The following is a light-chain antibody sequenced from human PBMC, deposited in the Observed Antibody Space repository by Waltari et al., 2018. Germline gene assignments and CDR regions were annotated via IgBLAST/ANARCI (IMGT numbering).Light chain of an antibody. J-gene: IGLJ2*01. Sequence: QSALTQPASVSGSPGQSITISCTGSSSDIGRYNFVSWYQQHPGKAPKLILYDVFNRPSGVSNRFSGSKSGNTASLTISGLLPEDETDYYCSSHTTSNTLIFGGGTRVTVL. CDR3: SSHTTSNTLI. V-gene: IGLV2-14*03. CDR1: SSDIGRYNF. CDR2: DVF.